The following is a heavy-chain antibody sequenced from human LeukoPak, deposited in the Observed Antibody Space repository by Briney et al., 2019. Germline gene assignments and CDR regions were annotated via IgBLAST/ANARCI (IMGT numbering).Heavy chain of an antibody. CDR3: ARRGYDFWSGYYYYFDY. D-gene: IGHD3-3*01. Sequence: SEILSLTCTVSGGSISSSSYYWGWIRQPPGKGLEWIGSIYYSGSTYYNPSLKSRVTISVDTSKNQFSLKLSSVTAADTAVYYCARRGYDFWSGYYYYFDYWGQGTLVTVSS. V-gene: IGHV4-39*01. J-gene: IGHJ4*02. CDR1: GGSISSSSYY. CDR2: IYYSGST.